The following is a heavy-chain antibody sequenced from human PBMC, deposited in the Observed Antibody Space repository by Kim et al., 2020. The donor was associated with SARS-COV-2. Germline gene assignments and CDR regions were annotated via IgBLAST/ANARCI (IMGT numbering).Heavy chain of an antibody. V-gene: IGHV3-23*01. Sequence: GGSLRLSCAASGFTFSSYAMSWVRQAPGKGLEWVSAISGSGGSTYYADSVKGRFTISRDNSKNTLYLQMNSLRAEDTAVYYCAKCFWSSSWLSSLDYWGQGTLVTVSS. CDR1: GFTFSSYA. D-gene: IGHD6-13*01. CDR3: AKCFWSSSWLSSLDY. J-gene: IGHJ4*02. CDR2: ISGSGGST.